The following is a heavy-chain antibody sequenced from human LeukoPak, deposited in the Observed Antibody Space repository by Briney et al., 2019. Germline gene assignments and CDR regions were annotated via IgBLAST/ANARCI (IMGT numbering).Heavy chain of an antibody. D-gene: IGHD3-22*01. Sequence: ASVKVSCKASGYTFTHYAINWVRQAPGQRLEWMGWINAGNGNTKYSQKFQGRVTITRDTSASTAYMELSSLRSEDTAVYYCARDALGYYYDSSGSDWFDPWGQGTLVTVSS. CDR2: INAGNGNT. CDR3: ARDALGYYYDSSGSDWFDP. V-gene: IGHV1-3*01. J-gene: IGHJ5*02. CDR1: GYTFTHYA.